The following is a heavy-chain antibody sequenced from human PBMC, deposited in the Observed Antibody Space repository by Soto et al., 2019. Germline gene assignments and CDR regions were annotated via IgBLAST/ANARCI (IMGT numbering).Heavy chain of an antibody. D-gene: IGHD2-2*01. CDR3: ARSDCTSTSCYVVGFDP. Sequence: EVQLVESGGGLVKPGGSLRLSCAASGFSFSNYGMNWVRQAPGKGLEWVSSISSSSSYISYADSVKGRFTISRDNARNSVYLQMTSLSAEDTAVYYCARSDCTSTSCYVVGFDPWGQGTLVTVSS. CDR2: ISSSSSYI. J-gene: IGHJ5*02. CDR1: GFSFSNYG. V-gene: IGHV3-21*01.